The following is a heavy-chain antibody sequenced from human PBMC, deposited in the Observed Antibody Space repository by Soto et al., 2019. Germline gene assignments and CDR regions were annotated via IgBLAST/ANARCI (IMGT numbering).Heavy chain of an antibody. J-gene: IGHJ4*02. Sequence: HPGGSLRLSCAASGFTFSSYGMHWVRQAPGKGLEWVAVISYDGSNKYYADSVKGRFTISRDNSKNTLYLQMNSLRAEDTAVYYCAKGPDWNPEPYYFDYWGQGTLVTVSS. D-gene: IGHD1-1*01. CDR2: ISYDGSNK. V-gene: IGHV3-30*18. CDR3: AKGPDWNPEPYYFDY. CDR1: GFTFSSYG.